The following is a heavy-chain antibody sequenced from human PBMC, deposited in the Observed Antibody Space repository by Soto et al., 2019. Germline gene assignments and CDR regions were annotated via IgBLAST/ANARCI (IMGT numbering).Heavy chain of an antibody. Sequence: GASVEVSCKASGFTFTSSAVQWVRQARGQRLEWIGWIVVGSGNTNYAQKFQERVTITRDMSTSTAYMELSSLRSEDTAVYYCADLRYSDPRGDYWGQGTLVTVSS. J-gene: IGHJ4*02. CDR1: GFTFTSSA. CDR2: IVVGSGNT. CDR3: ADLRYSDPRGDY. V-gene: IGHV1-58*01. D-gene: IGHD1-26*01.